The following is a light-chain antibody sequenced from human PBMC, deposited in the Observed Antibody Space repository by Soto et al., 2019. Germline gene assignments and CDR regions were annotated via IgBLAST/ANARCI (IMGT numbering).Light chain of an antibody. V-gene: IGKV3D-15*01. CDR2: GAS. Sequence: EIVMTQSPATLSVSPGERATLYCRASQTVSSNLAWYQQKRGQAPRLLIYGASTRATGIPARFSGSGSGTEFTLTISSLESEDFAVYFCQQYNNWPPYTLGQGTKVDIK. CDR3: QQYNNWPPYT. CDR1: QTVSSN. J-gene: IGKJ2*01.